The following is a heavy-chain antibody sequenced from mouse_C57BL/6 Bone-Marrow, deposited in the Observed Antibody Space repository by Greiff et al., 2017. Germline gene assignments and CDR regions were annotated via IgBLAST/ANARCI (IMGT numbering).Heavy chain of an antibody. J-gene: IGHJ3*01. Sequence: QVQLQQPGAELVKPGASVTLSCKVSGYTFTSYWMHWVKQRPGQGLEWIGMIHPNSGSTNYNEKFKSKAILTVDNSSRTAYMQLSSLTSEDSAVYYCAISLAYWGQGTLVTVSA. V-gene: IGHV1-64*01. CDR3: AISLAY. CDR2: IHPNSGST. CDR1: GYTFTSYW.